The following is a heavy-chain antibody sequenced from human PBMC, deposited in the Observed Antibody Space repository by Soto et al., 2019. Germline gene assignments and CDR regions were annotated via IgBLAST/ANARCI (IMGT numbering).Heavy chain of an antibody. D-gene: IGHD6-13*01. Sequence: GGSLRLSCAASGFTFSSYAMSWVRQAPGKGLEWGSAISGSGGSTYYADSVKGRFTISRDNSKNTLYLQMNSLRAEDTAVYYCARIAVAANGGLDYWGQGTLVTVSS. CDR2: ISGSGGST. CDR1: GFTFSSYA. V-gene: IGHV3-23*01. CDR3: ARIAVAANGGLDY. J-gene: IGHJ4*02.